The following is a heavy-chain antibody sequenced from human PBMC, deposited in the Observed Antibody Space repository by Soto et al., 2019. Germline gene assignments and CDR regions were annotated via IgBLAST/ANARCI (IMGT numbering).Heavy chain of an antibody. Sequence: QVQLQESGPGLVKPSQTLSLTCTVSGGSISSGDYYWSWIRQPPGKGLEWIGYIYYSGSTYYNPHLKSRVTISVDTSKNQFSLTVSSVTAADAAVYYCARKEAYYDFWSGPIDYWGQGTLVTVSS. CDR3: ARKEAYYDFWSGPIDY. D-gene: IGHD3-3*01. CDR1: GGSISSGDYY. J-gene: IGHJ4*02. V-gene: IGHV4-30-4*01. CDR2: IYYSGST.